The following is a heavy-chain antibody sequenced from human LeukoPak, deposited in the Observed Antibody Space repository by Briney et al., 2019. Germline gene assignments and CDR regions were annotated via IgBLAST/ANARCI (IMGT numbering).Heavy chain of an antibody. CDR3: ARGRGVRGSLDY. V-gene: IGHV4-34*01. D-gene: IGHD3-10*01. Sequence: SETLSLTCAVYGGSFSGYYWSWIRQPPGKGLEWVGEINHSGSTNYNPSLKSRVTISVDTSKNQFSLKLSSVTAADTAVYYCARGRGVRGSLDYWGQGTLVTVSS. CDR2: INHSGST. J-gene: IGHJ4*02. CDR1: GGSFSGYY.